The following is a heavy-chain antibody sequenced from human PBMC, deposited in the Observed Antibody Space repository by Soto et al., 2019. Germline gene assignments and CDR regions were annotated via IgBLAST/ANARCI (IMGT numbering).Heavy chain of an antibody. D-gene: IGHD2-8*01. CDR1: GGTFSSYA. J-gene: IGHJ3*02. CDR2: IIPIFGTA. V-gene: IGHV1-69*06. Sequence: QVQLVQSGAEVKKPASSVKFSCKASGGTFSSYAISWVRQAPGQGLEWMGGIIPIFGTANYAKKFQGRVTITADKSTSTAYMELSSLRSEDTAVYYCHFQPHGRMGAFDIWGQGTMVTVSS. CDR3: HFQPHGRMGAFDI.